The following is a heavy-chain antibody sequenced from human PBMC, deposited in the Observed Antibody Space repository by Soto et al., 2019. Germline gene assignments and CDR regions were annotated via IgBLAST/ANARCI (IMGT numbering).Heavy chain of an antibody. Sequence: QVQLVQSGAEVRKPGSSVKVSCEASGGSFISYIFTWVRQAPGQGLEWMGRSIPIQGRADYALKFQDRVTSTADKSPPTVYMELRNLRPEDTALYYCAKSLVFVDHAYMDLWGKGTTVTVSS. V-gene: IGHV1-69*02. CDR3: AKSLVFVDHAYMDL. CDR2: SIPIQGRA. D-gene: IGHD2-21*01. CDR1: GGSFISYI. J-gene: IGHJ6*03.